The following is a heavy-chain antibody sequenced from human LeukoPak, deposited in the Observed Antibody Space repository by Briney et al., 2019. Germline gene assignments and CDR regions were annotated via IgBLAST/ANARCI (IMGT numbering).Heavy chain of an antibody. D-gene: IGHD5/OR15-5a*01. J-gene: IGHJ4*02. CDR3: ARRRYMVYDLHY. V-gene: IGHV3-33*01. Sequence: GGSLRLSCAASGFTFSTYGMHWVRRAPGKGLEWVAVIWSDGSNKYYADSVKGRFTISRDNSKNTLYLQMNSLRAEDTAVYYCARRRYMVYDLHYWGPGTLVTVSS. CDR2: IWSDGSNK. CDR1: GFTFSTYG.